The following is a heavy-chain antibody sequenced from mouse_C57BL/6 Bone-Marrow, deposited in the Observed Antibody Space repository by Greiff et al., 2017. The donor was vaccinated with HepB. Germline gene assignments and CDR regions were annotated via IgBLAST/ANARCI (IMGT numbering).Heavy chain of an antibody. CDR3: ARDRGGGAY. CDR2: ISYDGSN. CDR1: GYSITSGYN. V-gene: IGHV3-6*01. Sequence: EVKVEESGPGLVKPSQSLSLTCSVTGYSITSGYNWNWIRQFPGNKLEWMGYISYDGSNNYNPSLKNRISITRDTSKNQFFLKLNSVTTEDTATYYCARDRGGGAYWGQGTLVTVSA. D-gene: IGHD1-1*02. J-gene: IGHJ3*01.